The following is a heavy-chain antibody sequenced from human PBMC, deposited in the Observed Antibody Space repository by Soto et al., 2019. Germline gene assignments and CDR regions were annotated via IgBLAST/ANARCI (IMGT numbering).Heavy chain of an antibody. CDR2: IYYSGST. J-gene: IGHJ3*02. CDR3: ARSRSRWQPYDAFDI. V-gene: IGHV4-31*03. CDR1: GGSISSGGYY. Sequence: SETLSLTCTVSGGSISSGGYYWSWTRQHPGKGLEWIGYIYYSGSTYYNPSLKSRVTISVDTSKNQFSLKLSSVTAADTAVYYCARSRSRWQPYDAFDIWGQGTMVTVSS. D-gene: IGHD2-15*01.